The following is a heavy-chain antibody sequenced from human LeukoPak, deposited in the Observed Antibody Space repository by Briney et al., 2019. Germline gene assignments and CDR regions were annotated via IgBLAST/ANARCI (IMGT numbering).Heavy chain of an antibody. Sequence: PSETLSLTCGVSGGSITNTNYWTWVRQPPGKGLEWIGEVNLQGSTNYNPSLMGRVAIAVDTSENHISLQLTSVTAADTAVYYCAREGGPYRPLDYSGQGTLVTV. V-gene: IGHV4-4*02. CDR3: AREGGPYRPLDY. CDR1: GGSITNTNY. CDR2: VNLQGST. J-gene: IGHJ4*02.